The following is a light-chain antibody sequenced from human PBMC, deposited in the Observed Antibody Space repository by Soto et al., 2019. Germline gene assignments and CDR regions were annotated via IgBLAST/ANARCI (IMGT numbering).Light chain of an antibody. CDR3: GTWDINLDTVV. Sequence: QSVLTQPPSVSAAPGQRVTISCSGSSSNIGGNYVSWYQVVPRTAPKLLIYDNHKRYSGVPDRFSGSKSGTSATLGIADLHAGDEAHYYCGTWDINLDTVVFGGGTKVTVL. CDR2: DNH. V-gene: IGLV1-51*01. J-gene: IGLJ2*01. CDR1: SSNIGGNY.